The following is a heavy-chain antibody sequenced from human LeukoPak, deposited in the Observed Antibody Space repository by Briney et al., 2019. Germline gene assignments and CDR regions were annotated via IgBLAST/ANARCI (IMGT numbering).Heavy chain of an antibody. CDR3: ARLGSVYENSGYDAFDI. V-gene: IGHV5-51*01. D-gene: IGHD3-22*01. J-gene: IGHJ3*02. Sequence: GESLKISCKGSGYSFPNYWIGWVRQMPGKGLEWMGTIYPGDSDTRYSPSFQGQVTISADKSISTAYLQWSSLKASDTAMYYCARLGSVYENSGYDAFDIWGQGTMVTVSS. CDR2: IYPGDSDT. CDR1: GYSFPNYW.